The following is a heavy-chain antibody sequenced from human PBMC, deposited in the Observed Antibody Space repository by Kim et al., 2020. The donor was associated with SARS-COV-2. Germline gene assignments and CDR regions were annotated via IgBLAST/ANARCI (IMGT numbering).Heavy chain of an antibody. V-gene: IGHV3-30*04. CDR3: ARRPTAPNNYYYGMDV. D-gene: IGHD5-18*01. J-gene: IGHJ6*02. CDR1: GFTFSSYA. Sequence: GGSLRLSCAASGFTFSSYAMHWVRQAPGKGLEWVAVISYDGSNKYYADSVKGRFTISRDNSKNTLYLQMNSLRAEDTAVYYCARRPTAPNNYYYGMDVWGQGTTVTVSS. CDR2: ISYDGSNK.